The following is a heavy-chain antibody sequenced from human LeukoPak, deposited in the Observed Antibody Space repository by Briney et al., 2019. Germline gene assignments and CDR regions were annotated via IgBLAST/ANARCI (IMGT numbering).Heavy chain of an antibody. CDR3: ARTSVAGRGPFDY. Sequence: PGGSLRLSCAASGFTFSSYGMHWVRQAPGKGLDWVAVIWYDGSNKYYADSVKGRFTISRDNSKNTLYLQMNSLRAEDTAVYYCARTSVAGRGPFDYWGQGTLVTVSS. V-gene: IGHV3-33*01. CDR2: IWYDGSNK. CDR1: GFTFSSYG. D-gene: IGHD6-19*01. J-gene: IGHJ4*02.